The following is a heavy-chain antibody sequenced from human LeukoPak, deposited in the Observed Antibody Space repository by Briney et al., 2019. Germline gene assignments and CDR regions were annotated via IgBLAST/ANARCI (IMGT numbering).Heavy chain of an antibody. D-gene: IGHD3-9*01. Sequence: GGSLRLSCAASGFTFSSYWMHWVRQAPGKGLVWVSRINSDGSSTSYADSVKGRFTISRDNAKNTLYQQMNSLRAEDTAVYYCARGHYDILTGYYEVPRSDYYYYYMDVWGKGTTVIISS. J-gene: IGHJ6*03. CDR3: ARGHYDILTGYYEVPRSDYYYYYMDV. V-gene: IGHV3-74*01. CDR2: INSDGSST. CDR1: GFTFSSYW.